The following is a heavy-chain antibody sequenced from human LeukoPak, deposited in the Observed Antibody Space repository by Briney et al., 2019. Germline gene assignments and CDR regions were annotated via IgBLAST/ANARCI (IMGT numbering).Heavy chain of an antibody. D-gene: IGHD5-18*01. V-gene: IGHV1-58*01. CDR1: GFTFTSSA. Sequence: SVKVSCKASGFTFTSSAVQWVRQAREQRLEWIGWIVVGSGNTNYAQKFQERVTITRDMSTSTAYMELSSLRSEDTAVYYCAASSGYSYYYYGMDVWGKGTTVTVSS. CDR3: AASSGYSYYYYGMDV. CDR2: IVVGSGNT. J-gene: IGHJ6*04.